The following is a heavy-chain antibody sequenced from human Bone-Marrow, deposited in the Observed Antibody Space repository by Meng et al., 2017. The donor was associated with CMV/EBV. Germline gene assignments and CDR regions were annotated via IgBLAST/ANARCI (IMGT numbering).Heavy chain of an antibody. J-gene: IGHJ4*02. V-gene: IGHV3-23*01. CDR2: ISASGGTT. CDR1: GFTFSTYA. CDR3: AKSVSPTGNYYFDY. D-gene: IGHD1-7*01. Sequence: ESLKISCAASGFTFSTYAMSWVRQAPGKGLEWVSTISASGGTTYYADSVKGRFPISRDNSKNTLYLQVNSLRAEDTAVYYCAKSVSPTGNYYFDYWGQGTLVTVSS.